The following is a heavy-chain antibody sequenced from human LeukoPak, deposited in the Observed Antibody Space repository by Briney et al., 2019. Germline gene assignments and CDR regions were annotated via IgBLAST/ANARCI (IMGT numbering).Heavy chain of an antibody. Sequence: PSETLSLTCTVSGGSISSSSYYWGWIRQPPGGGLEWIGGIYYSGSSYYNPSLKSRVTISVDTSKNQFSLKLSSVTAADTAVYYCAREITWHMDVWGKGTTVTVSS. V-gene: IGHV4-39*07. CDR3: AREITWHMDV. CDR2: IYYSGSS. D-gene: IGHD1-14*01. CDR1: GGSISSSSYY. J-gene: IGHJ6*03.